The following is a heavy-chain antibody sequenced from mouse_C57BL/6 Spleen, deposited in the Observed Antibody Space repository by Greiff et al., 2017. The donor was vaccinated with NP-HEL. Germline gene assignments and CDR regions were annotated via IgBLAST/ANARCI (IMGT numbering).Heavy chain of an antibody. Sequence: VKLVESGPGLVAPSQSLSITCTVSGFSLTSYGVHWVRQPPGKGLEWLVVIWSDGSTTYNSALKSRLSISKDNSKSQVFLKMNSLQTDDTAMYYCARHEEGYYGSRAMDYWGQGTSVTVSS. CDR3: ARHEEGYYGSRAMDY. V-gene: IGHV2-6-1*01. CDR1: GFSLTSYG. D-gene: IGHD1-1*01. J-gene: IGHJ4*01. CDR2: IWSDGST.